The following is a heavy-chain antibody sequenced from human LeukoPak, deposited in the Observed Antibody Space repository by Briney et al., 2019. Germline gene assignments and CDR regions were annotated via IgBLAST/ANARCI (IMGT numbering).Heavy chain of an antibody. CDR1: GYTFTSYA. V-gene: IGHV1-3*01. Sequence: ASVKVSCKASGYTFTSYAMHWVRQAPGQRLEWMGWINAGNDNTKYSQKFQGRVTITRDTSASTAYMELSSLRFEDTAVYYCARDLGCCTGGTCYPNWFDPWGQGTLVTVSS. CDR2: INAGNDNT. J-gene: IGHJ5*02. CDR3: ARDLGCCTGGTCYPNWFDP. D-gene: IGHD2-15*01.